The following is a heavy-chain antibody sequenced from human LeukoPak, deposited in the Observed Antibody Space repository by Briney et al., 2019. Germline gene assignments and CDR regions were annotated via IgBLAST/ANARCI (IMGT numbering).Heavy chain of an antibody. V-gene: IGHV3-23*01. CDR2: ISGSDGST. CDR1: GFIVGHNY. Sequence: PGGSLRLSCAASGFIVGHNYMSWFRQAPGKGLEWVSTISGSDGSTYYADSVKGRFTISRDNSKNTLYLQMNSLRVEDTAIYYCAKGRGYCTGGSCYSDYWGQGTLVTVSS. D-gene: IGHD2-15*01. CDR3: AKGRGYCTGGSCYSDY. J-gene: IGHJ4*02.